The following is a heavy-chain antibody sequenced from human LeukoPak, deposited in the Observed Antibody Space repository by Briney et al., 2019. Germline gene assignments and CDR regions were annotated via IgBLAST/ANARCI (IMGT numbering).Heavy chain of an antibody. D-gene: IGHD2-2*01. CDR3: ARDDCSTTICLGY. Sequence: GGSLRLSCEPSGFTFRDYGMHWVRQTPGKGLDWVAVIWYDESRKYYADSVKGRFTISRDVSKNTLYLQMNSLRTEDTAVYYCARDDCSTTICLGYWGQGTLVSVSS. CDR1: GFTFRDYG. J-gene: IGHJ4*02. CDR2: IWYDESRK. V-gene: IGHV3-33*01.